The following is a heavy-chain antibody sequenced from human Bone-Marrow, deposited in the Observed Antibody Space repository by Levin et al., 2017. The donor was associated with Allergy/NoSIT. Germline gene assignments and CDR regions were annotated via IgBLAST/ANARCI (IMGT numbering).Heavy chain of an antibody. D-gene: IGHD5-24*01. CDR1: GGTFSSYT. CDR2: IIPILGIA. CDR3: ASIRDGYNYFVY. J-gene: IGHJ4*02. Sequence: SVKVSCKASGGTFSSYTISWVRQAPGQGLEWMGRIIPILGIANYAQKFQGRVTITADKSTSTAYMELSSLRSEDTAVYYCASIRDGYNYFVYWGQGTLVTVSS. V-gene: IGHV1-69*02.